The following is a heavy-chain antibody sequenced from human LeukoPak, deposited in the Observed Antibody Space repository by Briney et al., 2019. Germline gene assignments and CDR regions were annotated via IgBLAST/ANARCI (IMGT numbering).Heavy chain of an antibody. CDR3: ATNPYVTFYSMDV. CDR2: INSISGGT. D-gene: IGHD3-10*02. Sequence: ASVKVSCKAPGYTFTGYYIHWVRQAPGQGLEWMGWINSISGGTQYAQKFQGRVTMTSDTSISTAYMELSRLTSDDTAVYYCATNPYVTFYSMDVWGRGTTVTVSS. CDR1: GYTFTGYY. V-gene: IGHV1-2*02. J-gene: IGHJ6*02.